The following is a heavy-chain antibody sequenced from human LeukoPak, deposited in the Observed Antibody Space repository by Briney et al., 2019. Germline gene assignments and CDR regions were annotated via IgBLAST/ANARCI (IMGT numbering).Heavy chain of an antibody. J-gene: IGHJ1*01. CDR3: ATLTYGSGSYTYFQH. D-gene: IGHD3-10*01. CDR2: IDPSDSYT. Sequence: GESLKISCKGSGYSFTSYWISWVRRMPGKGLEWMGRIDPSDSYTNYSPSFQGHVTISADKSISTAYLQWSSLKASDTAMYYCATLTYGSGSYTYFQHWGQGTLVTVSS. V-gene: IGHV5-10-1*01. CDR1: GYSFTSYW.